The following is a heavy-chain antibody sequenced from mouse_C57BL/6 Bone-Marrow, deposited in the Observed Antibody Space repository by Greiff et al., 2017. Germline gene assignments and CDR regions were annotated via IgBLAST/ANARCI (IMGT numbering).Heavy chain of an antibody. D-gene: IGHD4-1*01. CDR3: ARIDDWVAIDY. CDR1: GFSLSTFGMG. J-gene: IGHJ4*01. V-gene: IGHV8-8*01. Sequence: QVTLKESSPGILQPSQTLSLTCSFSGFSLSTFGMGVGWIRKPSGKGLEWLAHIWLDDDKYYNPALKSRLTISKDTSTNQLFLKITNLDTAVTTTYYCARIDDWVAIDYWGQGTSVTVSS. CDR2: IWLDDDK.